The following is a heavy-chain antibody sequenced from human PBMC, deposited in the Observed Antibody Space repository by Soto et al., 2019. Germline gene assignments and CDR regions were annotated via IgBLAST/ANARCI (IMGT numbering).Heavy chain of an antibody. D-gene: IGHD1-26*01. CDR2: ITYDGSNQ. J-gene: IGHJ4*02. Sequence: GGSLRLSCAASGFIFSSYTMHWVRQAPGKGLEWVGVITYDGSNQYYADSVKGRFTISRDNSRNMLFLQMNSLRPDDTAVYYCARAPSGSYPEFDYWGQGTLVTVSS. CDR1: GFIFSSYT. V-gene: IGHV3-30-3*01. CDR3: ARAPSGSYPEFDY.